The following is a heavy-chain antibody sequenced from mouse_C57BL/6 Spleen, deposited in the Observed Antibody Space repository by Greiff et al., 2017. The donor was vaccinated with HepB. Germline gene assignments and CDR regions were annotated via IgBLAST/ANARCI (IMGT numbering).Heavy chain of an antibody. V-gene: IGHV1-15*01. CDR1: GYTFTDYE. J-gene: IGHJ4*01. D-gene: IGHD2-5*01. CDR3: TIYSNYGYYAMDY. Sequence: LQESGAELVRPGASVTLSCKASGYTFTDYEMHWVKQTPVHGLEWIGAIDPETGGTAYNQKFKGKAILTADKSSSTAYMELRSLTSEDSAVYYCTIYSNYGYYAMDYWGQGTSVTVSS. CDR2: IDPETGGT.